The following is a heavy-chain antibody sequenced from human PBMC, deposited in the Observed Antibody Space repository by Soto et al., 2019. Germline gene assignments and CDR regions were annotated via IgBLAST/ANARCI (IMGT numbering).Heavy chain of an antibody. CDR1: GDSVTSHY. V-gene: IGHV4-59*02. CDR2: MHYTGFS. CDR3: ARGGRRIFGVVMAELPREAQMDV. D-gene: IGHD3-3*01. Sequence: PSETLSLTCSFSGDSVTSHYLTWIRQSPEKGLEWIGYMHYTGFSHYNPSLKSRLTISVDTSKNQFTLQLTSVTVEDTAVYYCARGGRRIFGVVMAELPREAQMDVWGQGTTVTVSS. J-gene: IGHJ6*02.